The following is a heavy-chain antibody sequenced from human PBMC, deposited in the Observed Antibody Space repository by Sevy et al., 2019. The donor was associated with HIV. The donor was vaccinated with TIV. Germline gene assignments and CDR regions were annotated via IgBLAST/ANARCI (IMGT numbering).Heavy chain of an antibody. Sequence: SETLSLSCSVSGGSISSYFWTWVRLSPGKGLEWIGNRYFTGNTDYSPSLKSRVTLSLDTSKSQFSLTLKSVTAADTAIYFSARDSTTRPRVLDYWGQGTLVTVSS. J-gene: IGHJ4*02. CDR2: RYFTGNT. D-gene: IGHD1-1*01. V-gene: IGHV4-59*01. CDR1: GGSISSYF. CDR3: ARDSTTRPRVLDY.